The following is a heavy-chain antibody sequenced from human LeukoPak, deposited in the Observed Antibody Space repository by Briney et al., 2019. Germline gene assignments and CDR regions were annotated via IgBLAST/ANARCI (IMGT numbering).Heavy chain of an antibody. D-gene: IGHD1-26*01. V-gene: IGHV1-18*01. CDR2: ISAYNGNT. J-gene: IGHJ3*02. CDR1: GYTFTSYG. CDR3: ARADSGSFDAFDI. Sequence: GASVKVSCKASGYTFTSYGISWVRQAPGQGLEWMGWISAYNGNTNYAQKFQGRVTMTRDTSISTAYMELSRLRSDDTAVYYCARADSGSFDAFDIWGQGTMVTVSS.